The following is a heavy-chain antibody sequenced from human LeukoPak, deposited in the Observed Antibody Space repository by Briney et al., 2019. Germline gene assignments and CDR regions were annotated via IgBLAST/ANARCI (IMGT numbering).Heavy chain of an antibody. J-gene: IGHJ4*02. CDR1: GFTFSNYW. V-gene: IGHV3-7*01. CDR2: IKEDGSEK. Sequence: GGSLRLSCVASGFTFSNYWMTRVRQAPGKGLEWVANIKEDGSEKNYADSVKGRFTISRDNAKNSLYPQMNSLRGEDTAVYYCARARYSDFWGQGTLVTVSS. CDR3: ARARYSDF.